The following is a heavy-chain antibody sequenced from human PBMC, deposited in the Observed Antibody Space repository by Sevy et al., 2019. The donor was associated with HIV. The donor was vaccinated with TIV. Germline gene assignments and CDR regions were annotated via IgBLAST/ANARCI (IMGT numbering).Heavy chain of an antibody. CDR3: ARDQEITMVPGVMNYYYYGMDV. J-gene: IGHJ6*02. Sequence: ASVKVSCKASGYTFTSYGISWVRQAPGQGLEWMGWISAYNGNTNDAQKLQGRVTMTTDTSTSTAYMELRSLRSDDTAVYYCARDQEITMVPGVMNYYYYGMDVWGQGTTVTVSS. CDR2: ISAYNGNT. V-gene: IGHV1-18*01. CDR1: GYTFTSYG. D-gene: IGHD3-10*01.